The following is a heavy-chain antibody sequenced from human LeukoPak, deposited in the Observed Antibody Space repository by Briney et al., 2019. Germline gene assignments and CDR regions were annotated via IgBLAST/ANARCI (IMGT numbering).Heavy chain of an antibody. Sequence: GASVKVSCKASGYTFTNYFLHWVRQALGQGLEWMGLINPITGSTTHAQKFQGRVTMTRDMSTSTVYMELRSLRSEDTAVYYCARDAEGPTGTGDAFDIWGQGTMVSVS. CDR3: ARDAEGPTGTGDAFDI. V-gene: IGHV1-46*01. CDR1: GYTFTNYF. J-gene: IGHJ3*02. D-gene: IGHD1-26*01. CDR2: INPITGST.